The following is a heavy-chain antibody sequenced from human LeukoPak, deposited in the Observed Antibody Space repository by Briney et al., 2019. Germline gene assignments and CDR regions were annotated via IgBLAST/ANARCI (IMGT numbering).Heavy chain of an antibody. CDR3: ARGWQAPDH. CDR2: ISYDGSNK. V-gene: IGHV3-30-3*01. CDR1: GFTFSSYA. J-gene: IGHJ4*02. Sequence: GGSLRLSCAASGFTFSSYAMHWVRQAPGKGLEWVAVISYDGSNKYYADSVKGRFTISRDNSKNTLYLQMNSLRPEDTAVYYCARGWQAPDHWGQGTLVTVSS.